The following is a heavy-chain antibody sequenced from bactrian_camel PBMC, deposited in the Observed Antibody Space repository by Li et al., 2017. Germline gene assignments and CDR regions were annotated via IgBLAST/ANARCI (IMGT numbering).Heavy chain of an antibody. Sequence: HVQLVESGGGAVRTGGSLRLSCTVSGVTMPGSTMGWYRQAPGKKCELVAKIDWSEYTYYIDSVKGRFTVSRDNSQNTVHLQMNMLKAEDTARYYCAADQGEIEWVSSDSGCVTDFGYWGQGTQVTVS. CDR1: GVTMPGST. J-gene: IGHJ6*01. V-gene: IGHV3-3*01. D-gene: IGHD3*01. CDR2: IDWSEYT. CDR3: AADQGEIEWVSSDSGCVTDFGY.